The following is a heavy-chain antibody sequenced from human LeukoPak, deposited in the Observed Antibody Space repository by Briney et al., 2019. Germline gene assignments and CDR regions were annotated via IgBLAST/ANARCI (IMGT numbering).Heavy chain of an antibody. CDR1: GFTVDAYA. J-gene: IGHJ4*02. CDR3: AKGGSRSSGY. V-gene: IGHV3-43*02. D-gene: IGHD6-6*01. CDR2: ISGDGGST. Sequence: PGGSLRLSCAASGFTVDAYAMHWVRQAPGKGLEWVSLISGDGGSTYYADSVKGRFTISRDNSKNSLYLQMNSLRTEDTALYYCAKGGSRSSGYWGQGTLVTVSS.